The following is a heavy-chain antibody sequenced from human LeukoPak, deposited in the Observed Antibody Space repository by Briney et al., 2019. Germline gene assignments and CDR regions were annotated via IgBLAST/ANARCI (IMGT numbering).Heavy chain of an antibody. Sequence: GGSLTPSCEASGFTFSSYWMHWVRHAPGKGLAWVSRINADGSSTRYADSVKGRFTISRDNAKNTLYLQMNSLRVEDTAVYYCARDGSNSITWYDYWGQGTLVTVSS. J-gene: IGHJ4*02. CDR1: GFTFSSYW. CDR3: ARDGSNSITWYDY. D-gene: IGHD6-13*01. V-gene: IGHV3-74*01. CDR2: INADGSST.